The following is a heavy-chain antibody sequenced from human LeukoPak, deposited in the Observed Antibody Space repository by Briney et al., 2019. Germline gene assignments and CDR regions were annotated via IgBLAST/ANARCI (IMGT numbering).Heavy chain of an antibody. D-gene: IGHD2-2*01. CDR1: GYSFTSYW. J-gene: IGHJ6*02. V-gene: IGHV5-51*01. CDR3: ARLPIVVVPAAMSYYYGMDV. Sequence: GESLKISCKGSGYSFTSYWIGWVRQMPGKGLEWMGIIYPGDSDTRYSPSFQGQVTISADKSISTAYLQWSSLKASDTAMYYCARLPIVVVPAAMSYYYGMDVWGQGTTVTVSS. CDR2: IYPGDSDT.